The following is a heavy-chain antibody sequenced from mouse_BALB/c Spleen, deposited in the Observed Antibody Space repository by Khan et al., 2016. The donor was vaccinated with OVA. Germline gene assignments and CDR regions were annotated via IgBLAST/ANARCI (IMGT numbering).Heavy chain of an antibody. D-gene: IGHD1-1*01. CDR3: ARKNYYGYAMDY. Sequence: VQLKESGPGLVKPSQSLSLTCTVTGYSITSDYAWDWIRQFPGNKLEWMGYISYGGSTSYNPSLKSRISITRDTSKHQFFLQLNSVTTEDTATDYCARKNYYGYAMDYWGQGTSVTVSS. CDR2: ISYGGST. J-gene: IGHJ4*01. CDR1: GYSITSDYA. V-gene: IGHV3-2*02.